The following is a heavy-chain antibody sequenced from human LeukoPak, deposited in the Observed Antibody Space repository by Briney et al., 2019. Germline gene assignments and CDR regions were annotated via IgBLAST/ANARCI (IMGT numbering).Heavy chain of an antibody. CDR3: TRDRAGIAAAGSFNY. CDR1: GYTFTSYG. V-gene: IGHV1-18*01. CDR2: ISAYNGNT. Sequence: ASVKVSCKASGYTFTSYGISWGRQAPGQGLEWMGWISAYNGNTNYAQKLQGRVTMTTDTSTSTAYVELRSLRSDETAVYYCTRDRAGIAAAGSFNYGGQGTLVTVS. J-gene: IGHJ4*02. D-gene: IGHD6-25*01.